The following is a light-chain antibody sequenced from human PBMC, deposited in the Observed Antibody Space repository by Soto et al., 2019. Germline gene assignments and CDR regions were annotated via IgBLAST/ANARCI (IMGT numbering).Light chain of an antibody. Sequence: DIQMNQSPSSLSASVGDRVTITCRASHRIVSHLNWYQQKPWKAPNLLIYAASSLESGFPSRFSGSGSGTDFTLTISSLQPEDFATYYCQHSYSTPRTFGQGTKLEIK. V-gene: IGKV1-39*01. CDR3: QHSYSTPRT. J-gene: IGKJ2*01. CDR1: HRIVSH. CDR2: AAS.